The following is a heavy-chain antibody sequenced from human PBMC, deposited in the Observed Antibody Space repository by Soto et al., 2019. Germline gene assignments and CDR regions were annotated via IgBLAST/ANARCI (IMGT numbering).Heavy chain of an antibody. CDR2: INHSGST. J-gene: IGHJ4*02. CDR1: GGSFSGYY. D-gene: IGHD2-8*02. CDR3: ARDKITGLFDY. V-gene: IGHV4-34*01. Sequence: PSETLSLTCAVYGGSFSGYYWTWIRQPPGTGLEWIGEINHSGSTNYNPYHKSRVTISVDTSKNQFSLKLTSVTAADTAVYYCARDKITGLFDYWGQGTLVTVS.